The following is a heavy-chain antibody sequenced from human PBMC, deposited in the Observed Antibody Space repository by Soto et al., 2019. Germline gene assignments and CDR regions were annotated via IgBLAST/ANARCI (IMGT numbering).Heavy chain of an antibody. D-gene: IGHD2-2*01. CDR2: ISAYNGNT. V-gene: IGHV1-18*04. CDR1: GYTFTSYG. Sequence: ASVKVSCKASGYTFTSYGISWVRQAPGQGLEWMGWISAYNGNTNYAQKLQGRVTMTTDTSTSTAYMELRSLRSDDTAVYYCARVRCSSTSCYFGEDYHNYGLDFWGQGTTVTVSS. J-gene: IGHJ6*02. CDR3: ARVRCSSTSCYFGEDYHNYGLDF.